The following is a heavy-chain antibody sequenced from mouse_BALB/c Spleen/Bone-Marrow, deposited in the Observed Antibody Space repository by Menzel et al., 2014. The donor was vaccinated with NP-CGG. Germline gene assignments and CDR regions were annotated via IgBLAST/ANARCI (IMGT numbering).Heavy chain of an antibody. CDR3: ARLITTDY. V-gene: IGHV14-3*02. D-gene: IGHD2-4*01. J-gene: IGHJ2*01. CDR1: GLNIKDTY. CDR2: IDPANGNT. Sequence: VQLQQPGAELVKPGASVKLSCTASGLNIKDTYMHWVKQRPEQGLEWIGRIDPANGNTKYDPKFQGKATTTADTSSNTAYLQLSSLTSEDTAVYYCARLITTDYWGQGTTLTVSS.